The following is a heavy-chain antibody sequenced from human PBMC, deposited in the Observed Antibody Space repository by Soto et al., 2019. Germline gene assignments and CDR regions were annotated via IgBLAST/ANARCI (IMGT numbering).Heavy chain of an antibody. CDR1: GYTFTSYD. D-gene: IGHD6-19*01. V-gene: IGHV1-8*01. CDR3: ARERSSGWDVDY. J-gene: IGHJ4*02. CDR2: MNPNSGNT. Sequence: QVQLVQSGAEVKKPGASVKVSCKASGYTFTSYDINWVRQATGQGLEWMVWMNPNSGNTGYAQKFQGRVTMTRNTSISTAYMELRSLRSEDTAVYYCARERSSGWDVDYWGQGTLVTVSS.